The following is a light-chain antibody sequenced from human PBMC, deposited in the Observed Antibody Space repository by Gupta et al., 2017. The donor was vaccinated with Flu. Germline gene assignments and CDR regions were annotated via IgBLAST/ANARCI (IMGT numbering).Light chain of an antibody. V-gene: IGLV3-21*03. CDR1: DIGGKS. Sequence: KTARITCGGNDIGGKSVHWYQKKPGQAPVLVVYDDSDRTSGIPERVSGSNSENAATLAISRVEAGDEADYYCQVWGSNSDHFWVFGGGTKLTVL. CDR3: QVWGSNSDHFWV. J-gene: IGLJ3*02. CDR2: DDS.